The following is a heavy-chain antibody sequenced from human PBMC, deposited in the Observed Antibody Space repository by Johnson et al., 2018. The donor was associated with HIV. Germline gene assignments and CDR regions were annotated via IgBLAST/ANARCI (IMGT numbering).Heavy chain of an antibody. D-gene: IGHD3-10*01. CDR3: AKTALFQSIWDAFDI. CDR1: GFTFSSYP. J-gene: IGHJ3*02. Sequence: QVQLVESGGGMVQPGRSLRLSCAASGFTFSSYPMHWVRQAPGKGLEWVAIISYDGGSKYYADSVKGRFTVSRDNSKNTLYLQMNSLRAEDTALYYCAKTALFQSIWDAFDIWGQGTMVTVSS. CDR2: ISYDGGSK. V-gene: IGHV3-30*04.